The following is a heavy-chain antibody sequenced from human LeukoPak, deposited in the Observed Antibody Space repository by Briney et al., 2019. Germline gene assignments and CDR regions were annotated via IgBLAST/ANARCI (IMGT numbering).Heavy chain of an antibody. D-gene: IGHD6-13*01. CDR3: ARDGVAAVGIGGYYYYMDV. CDR2: ISTYIGNT. CDR1: GYTFTGVG. Sequence: ASVNVSCKPSGYTFTGVGIGGGRGSPRQGDESRGWISTYIGNTNYAQKLQGRVTMTIDTSTSTAYLGLRSVRSDDTAVYYCARDGVAAVGIGGYYYYMDVWGKGTTVTVSS. V-gene: IGHV1-18*01. J-gene: IGHJ6*03.